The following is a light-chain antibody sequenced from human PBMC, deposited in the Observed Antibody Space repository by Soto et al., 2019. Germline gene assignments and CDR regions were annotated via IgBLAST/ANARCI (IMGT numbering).Light chain of an antibody. V-gene: IGKV3-15*01. Sequence: IVMSQSPATLSESPGERATLSCRASQSARSNVAWQQQKPGQAPRLLIYGASSRATGIPARFRGRGAGTEFTLTISILQSEDFAVYYCQQRRNPPTFGQGTRLEIK. CDR1: QSARSN. CDR3: QQRRNPPT. J-gene: IGKJ5*01. CDR2: GAS.